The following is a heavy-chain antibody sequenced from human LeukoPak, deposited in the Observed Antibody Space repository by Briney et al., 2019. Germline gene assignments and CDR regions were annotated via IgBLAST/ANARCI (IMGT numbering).Heavy chain of an antibody. D-gene: IGHD6-19*01. Sequence: GVSLRLSCAASGFTFSSNSMNWVRQASGKGLEWVSSISSSSSYIYYADSVKGRFTICRDNAKNSLYLQMNSLIAEDTAVYSCARDRPLSSGWYLYYFDYWGQGTLVTVSS. CDR1: GFTFSSNS. V-gene: IGHV3-21*01. J-gene: IGHJ4*02. CDR3: ARDRPLSSGWYLYYFDY. CDR2: ISSSSSYI.